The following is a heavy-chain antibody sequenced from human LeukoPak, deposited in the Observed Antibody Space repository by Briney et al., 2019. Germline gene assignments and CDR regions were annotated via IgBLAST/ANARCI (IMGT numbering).Heavy chain of an antibody. D-gene: IGHD3-10*01. CDR2: ISYDGSNK. CDR1: GFTFSSYA. J-gene: IGHJ6*02. Sequence: GGSLRLSCAASGFTFSSYAVHWVRQAPGKGLEWVAVISYDGSNKYYADSVKGRFTISRDNSKNTLYLQMNSLRAENTAVYYCAREGAWYVSGSYSGYFYGMDVWGQGTTVTVSS. CDR3: AREGAWYVSGSYSGYFYGMDV. V-gene: IGHV3-30-3*01.